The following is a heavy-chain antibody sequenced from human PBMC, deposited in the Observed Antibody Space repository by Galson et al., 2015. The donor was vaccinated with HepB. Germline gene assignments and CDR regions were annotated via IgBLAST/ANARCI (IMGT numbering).Heavy chain of an antibody. CDR2: TYYRSKWYN. V-gene: IGHV6-1*01. D-gene: IGHD6-13*01. J-gene: IGHJ6*02. Sequence: CAISGDSVSSNSAAWNWIRQSPSRGLEGLGRTYYRSKWYNDYAVSVKSRITINPDTSKNQFSLQLNSMTPEDTAVYYCARGRYSSSWYNFYYYYGMDVWGQGTTVTVSS. CDR1: GDSVSSNSAA. CDR3: ARGRYSSSWYNFYYYYGMDV.